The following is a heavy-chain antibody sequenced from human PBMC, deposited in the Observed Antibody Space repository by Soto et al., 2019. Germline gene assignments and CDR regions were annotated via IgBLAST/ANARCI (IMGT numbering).Heavy chain of an antibody. D-gene: IGHD6-13*01. J-gene: IGHJ4*02. Sequence: QVQLVESGGGVVQPGRSLRLSCAASGFTFSNFGMHWVRQAPGKGLEWVASISYDGNIKYSADSVKGRFTISRDNSKNKLYLQMNSVRSEDTAVYYCAKLGGPVTAAVDDYWGQGTLVTVSS. V-gene: IGHV3-30*18. CDR2: ISYDGNIK. CDR3: AKLGGPVTAAVDDY. CDR1: GFTFSNFG.